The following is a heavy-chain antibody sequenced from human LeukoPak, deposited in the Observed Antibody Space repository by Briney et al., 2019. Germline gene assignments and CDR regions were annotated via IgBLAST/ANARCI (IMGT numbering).Heavy chain of an antibody. J-gene: IGHJ4*02. D-gene: IGHD3-9*01. V-gene: IGHV3-23*01. CDR2: ISGSGDTT. CDR3: ARENGLRYFDWLIDY. Sequence: PGGSLRLSCVASGFIFSNYAMTWVRQAPGKGLEWVSVISGSGDTTYYADSVKGRFTISRDNSKNTLYLQMNSLRAEDTAVYYCARENGLRYFDWLIDYWGQGTLVTVSS. CDR1: GFIFSNYA.